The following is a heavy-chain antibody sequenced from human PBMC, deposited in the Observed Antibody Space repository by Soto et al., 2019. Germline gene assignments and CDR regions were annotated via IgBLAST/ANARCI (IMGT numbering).Heavy chain of an antibody. CDR1: GYTFTSYG. V-gene: IGHV1-18*01. CDR3: ARDLNSSSWYEGDAFDI. CDR2: ISAYNGNT. Sequence: ASVKVSCKASGYTFTSYGISWVRQAPGQGLEWMGWISAYNGNTNYAQKLQGRVTMTTDTSTSTAYMELRSLRSDDTAVYYCARDLNSSSWYEGDAFDIWGQGTMVTVSS. D-gene: IGHD6-13*01. J-gene: IGHJ3*02.